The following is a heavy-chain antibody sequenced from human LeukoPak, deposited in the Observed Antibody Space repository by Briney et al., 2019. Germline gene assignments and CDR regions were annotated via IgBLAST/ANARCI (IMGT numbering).Heavy chain of an antibody. V-gene: IGHV3-53*01. CDR3: AREKLGEVGATELIDY. J-gene: IGHJ4*02. CDR2: IYSGGST. CDR1: GFTVSSNY. D-gene: IGHD1-26*01. Sequence: PGGSLRLSCAASGFTVSSNYMSWVRQAPGKGLEWVSVIYSGGSTYYADSVKGRFTISRDNSKNTLYLQMNSLRAEDTAVYYCAREKLGEVGATELIDYWGQGTLVTVSS.